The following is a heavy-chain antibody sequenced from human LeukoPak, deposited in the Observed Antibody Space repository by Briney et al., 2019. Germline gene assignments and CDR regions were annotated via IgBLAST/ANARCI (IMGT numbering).Heavy chain of an antibody. D-gene: IGHD5-18*01. CDR3: ARHGYSYGTRHFDL. CDR1: SSSSYY. CDR2: IYPGDSDT. J-gene: IGHJ2*01. V-gene: IGHV5-51*01. Sequence: SSSSYYWGWIRQPPGKGLEWMGIIYPGDSDTRYSPSFQGQVTISADKSISTAYLQWSSLKASDTAMYYCARHGYSYGTRHFDLWGRGTLVTVSS.